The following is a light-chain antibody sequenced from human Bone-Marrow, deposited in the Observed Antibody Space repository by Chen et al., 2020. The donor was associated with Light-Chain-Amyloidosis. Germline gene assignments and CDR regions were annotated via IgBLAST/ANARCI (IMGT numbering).Light chain of an antibody. CDR2: DDS. CDR3: QVWDRSSDRPV. V-gene: IGLV3-21*02. Sequence: SYVLTQPSSVSVAPGQTATIACGGNNIGYTSVHWYQQTPGQAPLLVVYDDSDRPSGLPERLSGSNSGNTATLPISRVEAGDEADYYCQVWDRSSDRPVFGGGTKLTGL. CDR1: NIGYTS. J-gene: IGLJ3*02.